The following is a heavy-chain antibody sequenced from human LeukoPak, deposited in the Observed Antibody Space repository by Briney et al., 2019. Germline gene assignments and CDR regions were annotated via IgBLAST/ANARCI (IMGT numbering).Heavy chain of an antibody. CDR2: ISYDGSNK. D-gene: IGHD2/OR15-2a*01. CDR3: AKDLSNDNWFDP. CDR1: GFTFSSYG. Sequence: QPGRSLRLSCAASGFTFSSYGMHWVRQAPGKGLEWVAVISYDGSNKYYADSVKGRFTISRDNSKNTLYLQMNSLRAEDTAVYYRAKDLSNDNWFDPWGQGTLVTVSS. V-gene: IGHV3-30*18. J-gene: IGHJ5*02.